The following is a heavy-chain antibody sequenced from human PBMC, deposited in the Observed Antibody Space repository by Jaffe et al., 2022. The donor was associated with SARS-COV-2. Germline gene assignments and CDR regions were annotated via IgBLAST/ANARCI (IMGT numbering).Heavy chain of an antibody. CDR3: AKNEGRSSYAYFDS. J-gene: IGHJ4*02. Sequence: EVQLLESGGGLVQPGGSLRLSCAASGFTFSRFAMTWVRQAPGKGLEWVSAISGSGDDAYYADSMKGRFTISRDNSKNTLYLQMNSLRAEDTAVYYCAKNEGRSSYAYFDSWGQGTLVTVSS. CDR2: ISGSGDDA. CDR1: GFTFSRFA. D-gene: IGHD5-18*01. V-gene: IGHV3-23*01.